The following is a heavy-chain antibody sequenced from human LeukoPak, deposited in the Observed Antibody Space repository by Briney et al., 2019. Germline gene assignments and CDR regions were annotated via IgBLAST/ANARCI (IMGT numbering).Heavy chain of an antibody. CDR3: ARGGYYYGSGSYFWFDP. J-gene: IGHJ5*02. D-gene: IGHD3-10*01. Sequence: PSETLSLTCTVSGGSISSYYWSWIRQPPGKGLEWIGYIYYSGSTNCNPSLKSRVTISVDTSKNQFSLKLSSVTAADTAVYYCARGGYYYGSGSYFWFDPWGQGTLVTVSS. CDR2: IYYSGST. CDR1: GGSISSYY. V-gene: IGHV4-59*01.